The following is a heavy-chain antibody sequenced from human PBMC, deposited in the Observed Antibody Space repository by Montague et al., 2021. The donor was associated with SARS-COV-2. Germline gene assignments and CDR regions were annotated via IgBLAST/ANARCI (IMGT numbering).Heavy chain of an antibody. CDR3: ARVFPRWLQFDPYFDY. CDR2: IYYSGST. J-gene: IGHJ4*02. V-gene: IGHV4-59*01. Sequence: SGTLSLTCTVSGGSISSYYWSWIRQPPGKGLEWIGYIYYSGSTNYNPSLKSRVTISVDTSKNQFSLKLSSVTAADTAVYYCARVFPRWLQFDPYFDYWGQGTLVTVSS. D-gene: IGHD5-24*01. CDR1: GGSISSYY.